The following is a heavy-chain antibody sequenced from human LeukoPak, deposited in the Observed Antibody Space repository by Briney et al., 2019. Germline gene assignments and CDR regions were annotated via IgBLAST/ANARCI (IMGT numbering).Heavy chain of an antibody. CDR1: GFTFSSYE. D-gene: IGHD5-18*01. CDR3: ARQIRGYSGYFDY. CDR2: ITSSSSYT. J-gene: IGHJ4*02. V-gene: IGHV3-48*03. Sequence: PGGSLRLSCAASGFTFSSYEMNWVRQPPGQGLEWVSYITSSSSYTNYADSVKGRFTISRDNAKNSFYLQMNSLRAEDTAMYYCARQIRGYSGYFDYWGQGSLVTVSS.